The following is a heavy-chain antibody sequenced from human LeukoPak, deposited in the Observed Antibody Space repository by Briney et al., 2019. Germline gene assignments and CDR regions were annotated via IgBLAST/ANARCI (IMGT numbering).Heavy chain of an antibody. CDR1: GYTFTSYG. J-gene: IGHJ5*02. D-gene: IGHD3-3*01. V-gene: IGHV1-18*04. Sequence: GASVKVSCKASGYTFTSYGINWVRQAPGQGLEWMGWISAYNRNTNYAQKFQGRVTLTTDTSTSTAYMELRSLRSDDTALYHCARDQERSDNWFDPWGQGTLVTVSS. CDR2: ISAYNRNT. CDR3: ARDQERSDNWFDP.